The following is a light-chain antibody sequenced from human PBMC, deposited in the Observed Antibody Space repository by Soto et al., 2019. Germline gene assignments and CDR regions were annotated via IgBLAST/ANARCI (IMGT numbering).Light chain of an antibody. CDR1: GSSLGENA. Sequence: QSVLTQPPSVSAAPGQNVTISCSGDGSSLGENAMCWYQVLPGAAPRVLIYDNDERPSGVPDRFSGSKSATSASLAISGLQPEDEGDYYCATWDDSRNGYVFGPGTKVTVL. J-gene: IGLJ1*01. V-gene: IGLV1-44*01. CDR2: DND. CDR3: ATWDDSRNGYV.